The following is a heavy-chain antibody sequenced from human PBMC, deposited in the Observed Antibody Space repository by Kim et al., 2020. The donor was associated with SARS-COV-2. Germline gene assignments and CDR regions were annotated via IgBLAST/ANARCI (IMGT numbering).Heavy chain of an antibody. CDR2: IYYSGST. D-gene: IGHD2-15*01. CDR3: ARGYCSGGSCYSSHWDS. Sequence: SETLSLTCTVSGGSISSYYWSWIRQPPGKGLEWIGYIYYSGSTNYNPSLKSRVTISLDTSRTQFSLKLTSVTAADTAVYYCARGYCSGGSCYSSHWDSWGQGTLVTVSS. CDR1: GGSISSYY. J-gene: IGHJ4*02. V-gene: IGHV4-59*13.